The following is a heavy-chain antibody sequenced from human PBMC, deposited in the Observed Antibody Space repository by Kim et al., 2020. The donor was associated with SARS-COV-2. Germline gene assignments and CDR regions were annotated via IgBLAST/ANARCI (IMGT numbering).Heavy chain of an antibody. Sequence: SETLSLTCTVSGGSISSYYWSWIRQPPGKGLEWIGYIYYSGSTNYNPSLKSRVTISVDTSKNQFSLKLSSVTAADTAVYYCARLNLWFGDSSPYGMDVWGQGTTVTVSS. J-gene: IGHJ6*02. CDR3: ARLNLWFGDSSPYGMDV. CDR1: GGSISSYY. CDR2: IYYSGST. V-gene: IGHV4-59*08. D-gene: IGHD3-10*01.